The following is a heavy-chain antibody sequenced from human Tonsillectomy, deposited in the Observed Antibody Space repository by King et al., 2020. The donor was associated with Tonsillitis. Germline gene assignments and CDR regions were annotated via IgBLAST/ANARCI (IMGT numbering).Heavy chain of an antibody. CDR1: GGSFSDYY. V-gene: IGHV4-34*01. J-gene: IGHJ6*02. CDR2: INHSGST. D-gene: IGHD2-15*01. Sequence: VQLQQWGAGLLKPSETLSLTCAVYGGSFSDYYWSWIRQPPGRGLEWIGEINHSGSTNYDPSPKGRVTISVDTSKNQFALKLSSVTAADTAVYYCARVRVGDGMDVWGQGTTVTVSS. CDR3: ARVRVGDGMDV.